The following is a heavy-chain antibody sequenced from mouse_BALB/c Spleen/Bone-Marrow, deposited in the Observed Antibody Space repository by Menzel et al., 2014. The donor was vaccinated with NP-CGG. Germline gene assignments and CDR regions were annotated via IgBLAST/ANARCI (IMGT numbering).Heavy chain of an antibody. CDR3: ARGNYEAMDY. CDR2: INPSTGNT. V-gene: IGHV1-7*01. J-gene: IGHJ4*01. CDR1: GYTFTNYW. D-gene: IGHD2-1*01. Sequence: VQLQQSGAELAKPGASVKMSCKASGYTFTNYWMRWVKQRPGQGLEWIGYINPSTGNTEYNQKFKDKATLTADKSSNTAFMQLSSLTSEDSAVYFCARGNYEAMDYWGQGTSVTVSS.